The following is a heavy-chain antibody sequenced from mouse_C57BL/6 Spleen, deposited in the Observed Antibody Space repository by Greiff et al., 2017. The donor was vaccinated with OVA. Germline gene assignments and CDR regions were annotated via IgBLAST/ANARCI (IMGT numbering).Heavy chain of an antibody. CDR3: ARADSTGYFDV. V-gene: IGHV5-4*03. J-gene: IGHJ1*03. CDR2: ISDGGSYT. CDR1: GFTFSSYA. Sequence: EVKLVESGGGLVKPGGSLKLSCAASGFTFSSYAMSWVRQTPEKRLEWVATISDGGSYTYYPDNVKGRFTISRDNAKNNLYLQMSNLKSEDTAMYYCARADSTGYFDVWGTGTTVTVSS.